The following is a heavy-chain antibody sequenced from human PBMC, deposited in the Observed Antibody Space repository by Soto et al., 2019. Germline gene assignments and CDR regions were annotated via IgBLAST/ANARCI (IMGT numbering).Heavy chain of an antibody. CDR2: IIPIFGTA. CDR1: GGRFSSYA. V-gene: IGHV1-69*13. D-gene: IGHD3-16*02. CDR3: ARGDGYIRTFDP. J-gene: IGHJ5*02. Sequence: GASVKVSCMASGGRFSSYAISWVRQAPGQGLEWMGGIIPIFGTANYAQKFQGRVTITADESTSTAYMELSSLRSEDTAVYYCARGDGYIRTFDPWGQGTLFTVSS.